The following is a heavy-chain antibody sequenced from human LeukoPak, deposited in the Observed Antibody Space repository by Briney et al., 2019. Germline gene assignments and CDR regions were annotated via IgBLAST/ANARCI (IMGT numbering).Heavy chain of an antibody. CDR2: INYSGST. J-gene: IGHJ1*01. Sequence: SETLSLTCAVSGGSISSGGYRWTWIRQYPGKGLEWIGYINYSGSTYYNPSLKSRVIISVDTSKNQFSLNLNSVTAADTAVYYCAREMDAHPRIVVWGQGALVTVSS. CDR1: GGSISSGGYR. D-gene: IGHD2-21*01. V-gene: IGHV4-31*11. CDR3: AREMDAHPRIVV.